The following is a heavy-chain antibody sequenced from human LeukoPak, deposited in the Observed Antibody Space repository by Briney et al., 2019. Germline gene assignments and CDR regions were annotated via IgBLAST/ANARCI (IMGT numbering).Heavy chain of an antibody. CDR1: GSSFTSYW. V-gene: IGHV5-51*01. CDR2: IYPGDSET. J-gene: IGHJ4*02. Sequence: GASLKISCKGSGSSFTSYWIGWVRQLPGKGPEWMGIIYPGDSETRYSPSFEGHVTISVDKSIDTAYLHWSSLKASDTAMYYCATTSRYFDHWGRGTLVTVSS. CDR3: ATTSRYFDH. D-gene: IGHD6-6*01.